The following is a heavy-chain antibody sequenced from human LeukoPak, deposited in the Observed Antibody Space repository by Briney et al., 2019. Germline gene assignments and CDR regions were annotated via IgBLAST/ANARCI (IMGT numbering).Heavy chain of an antibody. Sequence: SETLSLTCAVSGYSISSGYYWGWIRQPPGKGLEWIGSIYHSGSTYYNPSLKSRVTISVDTSKNQFSLKLSSVSAADTAVYYCARYSSSWYYFDYWGQGTLVTVSS. CDR1: GYSISSGYY. CDR2: IYHSGST. J-gene: IGHJ4*02. CDR3: ARYSSSWYYFDY. V-gene: IGHV4-38-2*01. D-gene: IGHD6-13*01.